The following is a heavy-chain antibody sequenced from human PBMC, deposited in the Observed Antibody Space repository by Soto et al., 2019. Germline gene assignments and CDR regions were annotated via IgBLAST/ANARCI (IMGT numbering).Heavy chain of an antibody. Sequence: SETLSLTCAAYGGSFSGYYWNWIRQPPGKGLEWIGEINHSGSTNYNPSLKSRVAISVDTSKNQFSLKLSSVTAADTAVYYCARTYYMDVWGKGTTVTVSS. V-gene: IGHV4-34*01. CDR1: GGSFSGYY. J-gene: IGHJ6*03. CDR3: ARTYYMDV. CDR2: INHSGST.